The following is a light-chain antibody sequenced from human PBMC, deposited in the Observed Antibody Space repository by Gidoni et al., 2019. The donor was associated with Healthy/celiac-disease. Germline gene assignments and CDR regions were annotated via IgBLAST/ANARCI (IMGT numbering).Light chain of an antibody. V-gene: IGKV1-5*03. CDR1: QSISSW. J-gene: IGKJ3*01. Sequence: DIQMTQSPSTLSASVGDRVTITCRASQSISSWLAWYQQKPGKAPMLLIYKASSLESGVPSRFSGSGSGTEFTLTISSLQPDDFATYYCQQYNSYSRFGPGTKVDI. CDR3: QQYNSYSR. CDR2: KAS.